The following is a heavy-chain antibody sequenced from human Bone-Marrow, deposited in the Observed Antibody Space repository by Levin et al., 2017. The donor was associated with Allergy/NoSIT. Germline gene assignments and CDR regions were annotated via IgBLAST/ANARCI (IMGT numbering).Heavy chain of an antibody. V-gene: IGHV3-48*03. Sequence: SCAASGFTFSDYEMNWVRQAPGKGLEWVSYISSGGTTIYYADSVKGRFTVSRDNAKNSLFLQMNSLRVEDAAVYYCVREDDDYADFDYWGQGALVTVSS. CDR2: ISSGGTTI. D-gene: IGHD4-17*01. J-gene: IGHJ4*02. CDR1: GFTFSDYE. CDR3: VREDDDYADFDY.